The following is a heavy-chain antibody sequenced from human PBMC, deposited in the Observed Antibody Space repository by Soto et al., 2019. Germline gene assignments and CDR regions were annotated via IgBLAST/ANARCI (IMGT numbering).Heavy chain of an antibody. CDR1: GGTFSSYA. CDR3: ARDGTAMVKYYYGMAV. CDR2: IIPIFGTA. Sequence: SVKVSCKASGGTFSSYAISWVRQAPGQGLEWMGGIIPIFGTANYAQKFQGRVTITADESTSTAYMELSSLRSEDTAVYYCARDGTAMVKYYYGMAVWGQGTTVTVSS. J-gene: IGHJ6*02. V-gene: IGHV1-69*13. D-gene: IGHD5-18*01.